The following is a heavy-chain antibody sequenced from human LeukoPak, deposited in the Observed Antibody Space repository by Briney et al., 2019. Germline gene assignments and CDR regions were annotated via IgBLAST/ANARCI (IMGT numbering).Heavy chain of an antibody. J-gene: IGHJ6*02. V-gene: IGHV3-23*01. D-gene: IGHD1-26*01. CDR3: ARSIVAATGSPYGMDV. CDR1: GFTFSSYA. CDR2: VSGCGGGT. Sequence: PGGSLRLSCAASGFTFSSYAMSWVRQAPGKGLEWVSAVSGCGGGTYYADSVKGRFTISRDNSKNTLYLQMNSLRAEAAAVYSCARSIVAATGSPYGMDVWGQGTTVTVS.